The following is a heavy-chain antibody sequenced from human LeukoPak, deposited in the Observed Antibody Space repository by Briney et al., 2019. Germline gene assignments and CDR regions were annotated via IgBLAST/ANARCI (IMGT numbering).Heavy chain of an antibody. CDR1: GGSISSYY. Sequence: SETLSLTCTVSGGSISSYYWSWIRQPPGKGLEWIGYIYYSGSTNYNPSLKSRVTISVDTSKNQFSLKLSSVTAADTAVYYCARATGTHAFDIWGRGTMVTVSS. V-gene: IGHV4-59*01. CDR2: IYYSGST. J-gene: IGHJ3*02. CDR3: ARATGTHAFDI. D-gene: IGHD1-1*01.